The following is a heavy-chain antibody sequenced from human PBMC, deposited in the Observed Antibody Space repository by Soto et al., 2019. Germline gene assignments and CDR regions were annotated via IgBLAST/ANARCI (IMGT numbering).Heavy chain of an antibody. CDR3: TRHGAYHNENSDY. Sequence: EVQLVESGGGLVQPGGSLKLSCVGSGINLSGSAMHWVRQALGKGLEWVGRIRSKRHTYATAYAASVEGRFTISRDDSRNTAYLQTNSLKAEETAVYFCTRHGAYHNENSDYWGQGTLVTVSS. CDR1: GINLSGSA. V-gene: IGHV3-73*02. J-gene: IGHJ4*02. CDR2: IRSKRHTYAT. D-gene: IGHD1-1*01.